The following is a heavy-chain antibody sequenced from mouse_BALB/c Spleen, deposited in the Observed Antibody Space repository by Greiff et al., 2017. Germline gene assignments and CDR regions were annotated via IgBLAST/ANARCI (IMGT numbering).Heavy chain of an antibody. V-gene: IGHV7-3*02. CDR2: IRNKANGYTT. J-gene: IGHJ4*01. CDR3: ARKGLPLYYAMDY. CDR1: GFTFTDYY. D-gene: IGHD2-2*01. Sequence: EVQVVESGGGLVQPGGSLRLSCATSGFTFTDYYMSWVRQPPGKALEWLGFIRNKANGYTTEYSASVKGRFTISRDNSQSILYLQMNTLRAEDSATYYCARKGLPLYYAMDYWGQGTSVTVSS.